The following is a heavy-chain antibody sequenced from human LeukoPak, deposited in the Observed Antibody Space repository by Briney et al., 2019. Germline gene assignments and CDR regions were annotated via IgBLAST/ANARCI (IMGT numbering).Heavy chain of an antibody. CDR3: ARGHGVVPASDDPFDI. Sequence: HPGGSLRLSCAASGFTFSSYEMNWVRQAPGKGLEWVSYISSSGSTIYYADSMKGRFTISRDNAKNSLYLQMNSLRAEDTAVYYCARGHGVVPASDDPFDIWGQGTMVTVSS. V-gene: IGHV3-48*03. CDR2: ISSSGSTI. CDR1: GFTFSSYE. D-gene: IGHD2-2*01. J-gene: IGHJ3*02.